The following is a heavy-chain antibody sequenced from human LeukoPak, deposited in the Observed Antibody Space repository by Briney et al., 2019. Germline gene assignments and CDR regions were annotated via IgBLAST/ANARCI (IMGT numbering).Heavy chain of an antibody. D-gene: IGHD5-12*01. Sequence: KPGGSLRLSCAASGFTFSNYAVHWVRQAPGKGLEWVAVISFDGSNTFYAESVKGRFTISRDNSKNTLFLQMNSLRAEDTAVYYCARDTRGYSGYDPFDYWGQGTLVTVSS. V-gene: IGHV3-30-3*01. J-gene: IGHJ4*02. CDR1: GFTFSNYA. CDR3: ARDTRGYSGYDPFDY. CDR2: ISFDGSNT.